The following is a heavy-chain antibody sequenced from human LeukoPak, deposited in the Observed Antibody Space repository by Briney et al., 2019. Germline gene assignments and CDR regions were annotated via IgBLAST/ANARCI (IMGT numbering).Heavy chain of an antibody. V-gene: IGHV4-59*01. D-gene: IGHD3-10*01. CDR2: IYYSGST. CDR1: GGSISSYY. J-gene: IGHJ4*02. CDR3: ARGCLGDYYGSGSYCFDY. Sequence: SETLSLTCTVSGGSISSYYWSWIRQPPGKGLEWLGYIYYSGSTNYNPSLKSRVTISVDTSKNQFSLKLSSVTAADTAVYYCARGCLGDYYGSGSYCFDYWGQGTLVTVSS.